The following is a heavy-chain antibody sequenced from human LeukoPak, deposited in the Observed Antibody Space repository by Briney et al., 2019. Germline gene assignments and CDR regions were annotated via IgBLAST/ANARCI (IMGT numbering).Heavy chain of an antibody. V-gene: IGHV3-15*01. CDR3: TTRPRWYSSGWEVFDY. J-gene: IGHJ4*02. Sequence: GGSLRLSCAASGFTFSNAWMSWVRQAPGKGLEWVGRIKSKTDGGTTDYAAPVKGRFTISRDDSKNTLYLQMNSLKTEDTAVYYCTTRPRWYSSGWEVFDYWGQGTLVTVSS. CDR1: GFTFSNAW. CDR2: IKSKTDGGTT. D-gene: IGHD6-19*01.